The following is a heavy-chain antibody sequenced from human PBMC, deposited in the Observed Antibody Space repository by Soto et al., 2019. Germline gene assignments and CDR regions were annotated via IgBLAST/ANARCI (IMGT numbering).Heavy chain of an antibody. CDR2: INHSGST. CDR3: ARGPSAGGSGSYRAPHYYYYGMDV. Sequence: SETLSLTCAVYGGSFSGYYWSWIRQPPGKGLEWIGEINHSGSTNYNPSLKSRVTISVDTPKNQFSLKLSSVTAADTAVYYCARGPSAGGSGSYRAPHYYYYGMDVWGQGTTVTVSS. CDR1: GGSFSGYY. V-gene: IGHV4-34*01. D-gene: IGHD3-10*01. J-gene: IGHJ6*02.